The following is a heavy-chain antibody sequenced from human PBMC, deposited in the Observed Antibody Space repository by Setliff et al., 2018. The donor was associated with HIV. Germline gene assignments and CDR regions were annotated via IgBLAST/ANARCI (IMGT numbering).Heavy chain of an antibody. D-gene: IGHD5-18*01. CDR2: IYYSGST. J-gene: IGHJ4*02. Sequence: SETLSLTCTVSGGSISSGGYYWSWIRQHPGKGLEWIGYIYYSGSTYYNPPLKSRVTISVDTSKNQFSLKLSSVTAADTAVYYCARGRDTAMGYWGQGTLVTVSS. CDR1: GGSISSGGYY. CDR3: ARGRDTAMGY. V-gene: IGHV4-31*03.